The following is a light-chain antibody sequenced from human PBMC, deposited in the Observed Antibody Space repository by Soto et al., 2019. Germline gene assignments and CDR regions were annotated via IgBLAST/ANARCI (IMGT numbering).Light chain of an antibody. CDR3: QQYFGTPPYT. CDR1: QSVFYNSTNENY. CDR2: WAS. V-gene: IGKV4-1*01. Sequence: DIVMTQSPDSLAVSLGERATIKCKSSQSVFYNSTNENYLAWYQQRPGQPPKLLIYWASSRASGVPDRFSGRGSGTEFTLAISSLQAEDVAVYYCQQYFGTPPYTFGQGTKLEIK. J-gene: IGKJ2*01.